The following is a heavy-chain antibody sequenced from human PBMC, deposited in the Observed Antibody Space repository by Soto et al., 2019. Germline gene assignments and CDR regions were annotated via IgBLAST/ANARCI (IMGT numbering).Heavy chain of an antibody. CDR1: GGSFSGYY. CDR2: INRSGST. Sequence: QVQLQQWGAGLLKPSETLSLTCAVYGGSFSGYYWSWIRQPPGKGLECIGEINRSGSTNYNPSLKSRVTISVDTSKNQFSLKLISVTAADTAVYYCARVGWLRRDYYYYGMDVWGQGTTVTVSS. J-gene: IGHJ6*02. D-gene: IGHD5-12*01. V-gene: IGHV4-34*01. CDR3: ARVGWLRRDYYYYGMDV.